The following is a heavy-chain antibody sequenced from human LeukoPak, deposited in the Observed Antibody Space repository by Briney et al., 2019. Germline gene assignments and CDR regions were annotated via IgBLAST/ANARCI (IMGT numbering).Heavy chain of an antibody. CDR1: GFTFGYYA. D-gene: IGHD2-2*01. Sequence: GGSLRLSCTASGFTFGYYAMSWVRQAPGKGLEWVGFIRSKAYSGTPEYAASVKGRFTISRDDSRSTAYLQTSSPKTEDTALYYCTRIGTSGGEFDYWGQGTLVTVSS. CDR3: TRIGTSGGEFDY. V-gene: IGHV3-49*04. J-gene: IGHJ4*02. CDR2: IRSKAYSGTP.